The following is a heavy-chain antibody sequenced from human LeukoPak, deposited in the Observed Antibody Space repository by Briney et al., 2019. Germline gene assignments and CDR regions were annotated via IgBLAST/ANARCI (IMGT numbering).Heavy chain of an antibody. V-gene: IGHV4-61*01. Sequence: SETLSLTCTVSGGSVSSGSYYWSWIRQPPGKGLEWIGYIYYSGSTNYNPSLKSRVTISVDTSKNQFSLKLSSVTAADTAVYYCARRGGYSYGYVVDYWGQGTLVTVSS. CDR2: IYYSGST. J-gene: IGHJ4*02. CDR1: GGSVSSGSYY. D-gene: IGHD5-18*01. CDR3: ARRGGYSYGYVVDY.